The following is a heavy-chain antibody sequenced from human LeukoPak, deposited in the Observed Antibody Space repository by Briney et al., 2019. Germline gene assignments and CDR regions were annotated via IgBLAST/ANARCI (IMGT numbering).Heavy chain of an antibody. CDR3: ARDYQPGYYGSGSYYRQAFDY. D-gene: IGHD3-10*01. Sequence: GGSLRLSCAASGFTFSSYSMNWVRQAPGKGLEWVSYISSSSSTMYYADSVKGRFTISRDNAKNSLYLQMNSLRAEDTAVYYRARDYQPGYYGSGSYYRQAFDYWGQGTLVAVSS. CDR2: ISSSSSTM. J-gene: IGHJ4*02. V-gene: IGHV3-48*01. CDR1: GFTFSSYS.